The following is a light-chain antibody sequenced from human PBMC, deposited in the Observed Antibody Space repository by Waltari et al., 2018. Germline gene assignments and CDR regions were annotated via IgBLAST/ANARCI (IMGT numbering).Light chain of an antibody. CDR2: GNS. V-gene: IGLV1-40*01. Sequence: QSVLTQPPSVSGAPGQRVTIPCTGSSSNIGAGYDVHWYQQPPGTAPKLPMYGNSNRPSGVPDRFSGSKSGTSASLAITGLQAEDEADYYCQSYDSSLSGSRVFGGGTKLTVL. J-gene: IGLJ2*01. CDR3: QSYDSSLSGSRV. CDR1: SSNIGAGYD.